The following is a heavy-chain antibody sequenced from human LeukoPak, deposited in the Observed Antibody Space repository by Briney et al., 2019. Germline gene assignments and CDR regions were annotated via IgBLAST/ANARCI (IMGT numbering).Heavy chain of an antibody. D-gene: IGHD4-11*01. CDR2: IYYSGST. V-gene: IGHV4-31*03. Sequence: PSETLSLTCTVSGGSISSGGYYWSWIRQHPGKGLEWIGYIYYSGSTYYNPSLKSRVTISVDTSKNQFSLKLSSVSAADTTVYYCARGVRTVTTGSFFNWFDPWGQGTLVTVSS. CDR3: ARGVRTVTTGSFFNWFDP. J-gene: IGHJ5*02. CDR1: GGSISSGGYY.